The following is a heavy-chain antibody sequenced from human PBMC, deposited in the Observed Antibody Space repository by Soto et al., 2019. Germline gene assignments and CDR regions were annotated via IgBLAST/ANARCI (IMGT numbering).Heavy chain of an antibody. V-gene: IGHV3-33*01. D-gene: IGHD2-2*01. CDR1: GFTFSSYG. CDR3: ASTGCSSTSCPYGMDV. Sequence: GGSLRLSCAASGFTFSSYGMHWVRQAPGKGLEWVAVIWYDGSNKYYADSVKGRFTISRDNSKNTLYLQMNSLRAEDTAVYYCASTGCSSTSCPYGMDVWGQGTTVTVSS. J-gene: IGHJ6*02. CDR2: IWYDGSNK.